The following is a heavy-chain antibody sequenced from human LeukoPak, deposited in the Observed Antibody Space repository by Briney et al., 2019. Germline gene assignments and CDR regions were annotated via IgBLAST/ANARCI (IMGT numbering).Heavy chain of an antibody. J-gene: IGHJ4*02. Sequence: GGSLRLSCAASGFTFNSYSMNWVRQAPGKGLEWLSYISSSSATIYYADSVKGRFTISRDNAKNSLFLQMNSLRAEDTAVYYCARDDTVAGPVGYWGQGTLVTVSS. CDR2: ISSSSATI. CDR1: GFTFNSYS. V-gene: IGHV3-48*04. D-gene: IGHD6-19*01. CDR3: ARDDTVAGPVGY.